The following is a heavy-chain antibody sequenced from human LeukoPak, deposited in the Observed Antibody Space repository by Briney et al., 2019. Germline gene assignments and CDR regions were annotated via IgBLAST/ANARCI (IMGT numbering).Heavy chain of an antibody. D-gene: IGHD4-11*01. J-gene: IGHJ4*02. CDR2: IRRDGNNE. V-gene: IGHV3-30*02. CDR3: ARDCTLYSNYGCFDY. Sequence: PGGSLRLSXAASGYTFNNYGIHWVRQSPGKGLEWLAFIRRDGNNENYADSVKGRFTISRDNSKNTVYLQMSSLRAEDTAVFYCARDCTLYSNYGCFDYWGQGILVTVSS. CDR1: GYTFNNYG.